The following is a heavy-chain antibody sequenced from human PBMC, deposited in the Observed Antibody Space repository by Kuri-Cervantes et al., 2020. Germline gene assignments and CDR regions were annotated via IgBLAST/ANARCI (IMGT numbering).Heavy chain of an antibody. CDR3: ARGGLLPVPIWFDP. Sequence: GESLKISCAASGFTVSSNYMSWVRQAPGKGLEWVAVIWYDGSNKYYTDSVKGRFTISRDNSKNTLYLQMNSLRAEDTAVYYCARGGLLPVPIWFDPWGQGTLVTVSS. V-gene: IGHV3-33*08. D-gene: IGHD6-19*01. CDR2: IWYDGSNK. J-gene: IGHJ5*02. CDR1: GFTVSSNY.